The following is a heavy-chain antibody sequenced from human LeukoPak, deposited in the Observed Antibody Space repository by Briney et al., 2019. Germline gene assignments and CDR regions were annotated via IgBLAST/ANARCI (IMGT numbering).Heavy chain of an antibody. CDR2: INPNTGDT. Sequence: ASVKVSCKASGYTFTGYYMHWVRQAPGQGLEWMGWINPNTGDTDYVQNFQGRVTMTRDTSISTAYMELSRLRSDDTAVYYCARAYSSSFHAPLRCWGQGTLVTVSS. CDR3: ARAYSSSFHAPLRC. D-gene: IGHD6-6*01. J-gene: IGHJ4*02. V-gene: IGHV1-2*02. CDR1: GYTFTGYY.